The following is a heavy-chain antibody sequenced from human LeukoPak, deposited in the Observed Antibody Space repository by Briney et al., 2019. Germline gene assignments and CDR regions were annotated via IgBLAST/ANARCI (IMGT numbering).Heavy chain of an antibody. V-gene: IGHV3-30*18. CDR1: GFTFSSYG. D-gene: IGHD2-2*01. J-gene: IGHJ3*02. CDR3: AKERYCSSTSCRGGAFDI. CDR2: ISYDRSNK. Sequence: GGSLRLSCAASGFTFSSYGMHWVRQAPGKGLEWVAVISYDRSNKYYADSVKGRFTISRDNSKNTLYLQMNSLRAEDTAVYYCAKERYCSSTSCRGGAFDIWGQGTMVTVSS.